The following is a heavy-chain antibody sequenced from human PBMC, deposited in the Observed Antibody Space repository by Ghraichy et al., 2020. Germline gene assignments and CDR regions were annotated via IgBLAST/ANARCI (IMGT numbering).Heavy chain of an antibody. CDR1: GFTFSSYG. D-gene: IGHD6-19*01. J-gene: IGHJ6*02. Sequence: GGSLRLSCAASGFTFSSYGMHWVRQAPGKGLEWVAFIRYDGSNKYYADSVKGRFTISRDNSKNTLYLQMNSLRAEDTAVYYCAKDNRVAVAGNYYYYGMDVWGQGTTVTVSS. V-gene: IGHV3-30*02. CDR3: AKDNRVAVAGNYYYYGMDV. CDR2: IRYDGSNK.